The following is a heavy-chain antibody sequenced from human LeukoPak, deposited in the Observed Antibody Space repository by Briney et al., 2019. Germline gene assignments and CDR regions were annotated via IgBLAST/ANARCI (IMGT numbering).Heavy chain of an antibody. V-gene: IGHV1-2*02. J-gene: IGHJ6*03. CDR1: GYTFTGYY. D-gene: IGHD3-22*01. CDR3: ARHSSGYSYYYYYYMDV. Sequence: ASVKVSCKASGYTFTGYYMHWVRQAPGQGLEWMGWINPNSGGTNYAQKFQGRVTMTRDTSISTAYMELSRLRSDDTAVYYCARHSSGYSYYYYYYMDVWGKGTTVTVSS. CDR2: INPNSGGT.